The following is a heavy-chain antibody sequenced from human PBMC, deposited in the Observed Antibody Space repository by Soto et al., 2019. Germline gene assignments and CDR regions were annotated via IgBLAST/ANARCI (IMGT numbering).Heavy chain of an antibody. CDR3: ARVGDRFDGMDV. CDR2: ISTAVDT. Sequence: EVQLVESGGGLVQPGGSLRLSCAASGGSFNGYAMSWVRQAPGKNLEWVGAISTAVDTYYLGSVKGRFTISTEDAKNSLSLQMNSLRVMDTAVYYCARVGDRFDGMDVWGQGTTVTVSS. J-gene: IGHJ6*02. V-gene: IGHV3-13*01. CDR1: GGSFNGYA. D-gene: IGHD3-16*01.